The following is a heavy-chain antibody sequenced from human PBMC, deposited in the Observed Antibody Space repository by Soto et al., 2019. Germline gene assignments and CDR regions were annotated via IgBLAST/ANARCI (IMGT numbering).Heavy chain of an antibody. Sequence: PSETLSLTCTVSGGSVSSGSYYWSWIRQPPGKGLEWIGYIYYSGSTNYNPSLKSRVTISVDTSKNQFSLKLSSVTAADTAVYYCARELYDCSGGSCYFAYNWFDPWGQGTLVTVSS. D-gene: IGHD2-15*01. CDR1: GGSVSSGSYY. J-gene: IGHJ5*02. CDR3: ARELYDCSGGSCYFAYNWFDP. V-gene: IGHV4-61*01. CDR2: IYYSGST.